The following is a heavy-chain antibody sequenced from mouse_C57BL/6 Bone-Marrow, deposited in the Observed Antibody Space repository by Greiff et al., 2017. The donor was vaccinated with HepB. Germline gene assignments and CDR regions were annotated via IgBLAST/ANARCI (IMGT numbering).Heavy chain of an antibody. CDR3: ARDHYYGSNPWFAY. CDR1: GYTFTSYW. D-gene: IGHD1-1*01. J-gene: IGHJ3*01. CDR2: IDPSDSYT. Sequence: QVQLQQPGAELVMPGASVKLSCKASGYTFTSYWMHWVKQRPGQGLEWIGEIDPSDSYTNYNQKFKGKSTLTVDKSSSTAYMQLSSLTSEDSAVYYCARDHYYGSNPWFAYWGQGTLVTVSA. V-gene: IGHV1-69*01.